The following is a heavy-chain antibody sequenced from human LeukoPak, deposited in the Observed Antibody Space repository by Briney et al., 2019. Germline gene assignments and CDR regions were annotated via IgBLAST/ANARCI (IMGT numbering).Heavy chain of an antibody. D-gene: IGHD6-19*01. V-gene: IGHV1-2*02. CDR1: GYTFTGYY. J-gene: IGHJ4*02. CDR3: ARASYSSGWYAGGGTFDY. Sequence: VASVKVSCKASGYTFTGYYMHWVRQAPGQGLEWMGWINPNSGGTNYAQKFQGRVTMTRDTSISTAYMELSRLRSDDTAVYYCARASYSSGWYAGGGTFDYWGQGTVDTVSS. CDR2: INPNSGGT.